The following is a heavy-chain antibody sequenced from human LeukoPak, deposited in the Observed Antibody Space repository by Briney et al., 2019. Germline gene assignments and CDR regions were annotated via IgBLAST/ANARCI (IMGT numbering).Heavy chain of an antibody. CDR3: ARDAGGY. V-gene: IGHV3-11*05. D-gene: IGHD3-10*01. CDR2: ISGSSSYT. CDR1: GFTFSDNY. J-gene: IGHJ4*02. Sequence: GGSLRLSCAASGFTFSDNYMSWIRQAPGKGLEWVSYISGSSSYTNYVDSVKGRFTISRDNAKNSLYLRMNSLRAEDTAVYYCARDAGGYWGQGTLVTVSS.